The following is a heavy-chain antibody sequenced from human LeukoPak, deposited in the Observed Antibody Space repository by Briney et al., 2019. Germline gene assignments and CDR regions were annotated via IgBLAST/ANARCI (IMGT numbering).Heavy chain of an antibody. CDR3: AGHLLFVETGLYY. CDR2: IYPGDSDT. Sequence: GVSLQISCQGSGYSFTSYWIGWVRQMPGKGLGWMGIIYPGDSDTRYSPSFQGQVTISADKSISTAYLQWSSVTAADTAVYYCAGHLLFVETGLYYWGQGTLVTVSS. D-gene: IGHD3-10*02. J-gene: IGHJ4*02. CDR1: GYSFTSYW. V-gene: IGHV5-51*01.